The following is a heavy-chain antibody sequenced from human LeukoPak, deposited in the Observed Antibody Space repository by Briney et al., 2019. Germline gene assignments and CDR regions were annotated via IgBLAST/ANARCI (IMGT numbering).Heavy chain of an antibody. CDR3: ATDQGCSSTSCHARGIRLMDV. J-gene: IGHJ6*04. D-gene: IGHD2-2*01. V-gene: IGHV1-24*01. Sequence: GASVKVSCKVSGYTLTELSMHWVRQAPGKGLEWMGGFDPEDGETIYAQKFQGRVTMTEDTSTDTAYMELSSLRSEDTAVYYCATDQGCSSTSCHARGIRLMDVWGKGATVTVSS. CDR2: FDPEDGET. CDR1: GYTLTELS.